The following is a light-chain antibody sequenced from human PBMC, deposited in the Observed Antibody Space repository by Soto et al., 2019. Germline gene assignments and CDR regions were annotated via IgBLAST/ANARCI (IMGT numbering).Light chain of an antibody. CDR1: SSDVGGYDY. Sequence: QSVLTPPASVYGSPGQSITISCTGTSSDVGGYDYVSWYQQHPGKAPKLMIYDVTNRPSGVSNRFSGSKSGNTASLTISGLQAEDEADYYCISYASINTYVFGTGTKVTV. V-gene: IGLV2-14*01. CDR2: DVT. J-gene: IGLJ1*01. CDR3: ISYASINTYV.